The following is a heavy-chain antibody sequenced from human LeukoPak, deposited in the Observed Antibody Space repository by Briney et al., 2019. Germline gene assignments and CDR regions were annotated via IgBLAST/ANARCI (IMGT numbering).Heavy chain of an antibody. D-gene: IGHD4-23*01. J-gene: IGHJ5*02. Sequence: ASVKVSCKASGYTFTSYGISWVRQAPGQGLEWMGWISAYNGNTNYAQKLQGRVTMTTDTSTSTAYMELRSLRSDDTAMYYCARVVSVVTPFWFDPWGQGTLVTVSS. CDR3: ARVVSVVTPFWFDP. CDR1: GYTFTSYG. V-gene: IGHV1-18*01. CDR2: ISAYNGNT.